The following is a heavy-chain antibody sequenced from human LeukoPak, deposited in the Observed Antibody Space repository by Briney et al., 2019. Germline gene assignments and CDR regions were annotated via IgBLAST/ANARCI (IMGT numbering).Heavy chain of an antibody. CDR3: ARVRRITMVRGVVFDP. CDR2: IYYSGST. Sequence: SSETLSLTCTVSGGSISSYYWSWIRQPPGKGLEWIGYIYYSGSTNYNPSLKSRVTISVDTSKNQFSLKLSSVTAADTAVYYRARVRRITMVRGVVFDPWGQGTLVTVSS. J-gene: IGHJ5*02. V-gene: IGHV4-59*01. D-gene: IGHD3-10*01. CDR1: GGSISSYY.